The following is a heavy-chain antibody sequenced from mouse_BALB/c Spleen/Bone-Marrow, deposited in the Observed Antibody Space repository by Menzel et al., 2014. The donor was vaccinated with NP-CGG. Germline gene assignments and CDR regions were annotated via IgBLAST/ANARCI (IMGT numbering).Heavy chain of an antibody. CDR2: FNPDSSTV. V-gene: IGHV4-1*02. J-gene: IGHJ4*01. CDR3: ARNAYYAMDY. Sequence: EVKLMESGGGLVQPGGSLKLSCAASGFDFSRYWMSWVRQAPGKGLEWIGEFNPDSSTVNYTPSLKDKFIISRDNAKNTLYLQMSKVRSEDTALYYCARNAYYAMDYWGQGTSVTVSS. CDR1: GFDFSRYW.